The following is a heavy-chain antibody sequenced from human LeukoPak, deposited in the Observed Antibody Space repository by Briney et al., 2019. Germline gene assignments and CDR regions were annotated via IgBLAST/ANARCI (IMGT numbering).Heavy chain of an antibody. Sequence: GRSLRLSCAASGFTFSSYAMHWVRQAPGKGLEWVAVISYDGSNKYYADSVKGRFTISRDNSKNTLYLQMNSLRAEDTAVYYCVRDPFAGYDSSGPPGYWGQGTLVTVSS. V-gene: IGHV3-30-3*01. D-gene: IGHD3-22*01. CDR2: ISYDGSNK. J-gene: IGHJ4*02. CDR3: VRDPFAGYDSSGPPGY. CDR1: GFTFSSYA.